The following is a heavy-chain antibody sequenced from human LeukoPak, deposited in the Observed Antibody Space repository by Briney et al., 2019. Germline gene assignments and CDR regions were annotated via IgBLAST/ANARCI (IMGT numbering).Heavy chain of an antibody. CDR3: AKDRNVISHHYDFWSGYWFY. V-gene: IGHV3-11*01. D-gene: IGHD3-3*01. CDR2: ISSSGSTI. Sequence: GGSLRLSCAASGFTFSDYYMSWIRQAPGKGLEWVSYISSSGSTIYYADSVKGRFTISRDNSKNTLYLQMNSLGAEDTAVYYCAKDRNVISHHYDFWSGYWFYWGQGTLVTVSS. J-gene: IGHJ4*02. CDR1: GFTFSDYY.